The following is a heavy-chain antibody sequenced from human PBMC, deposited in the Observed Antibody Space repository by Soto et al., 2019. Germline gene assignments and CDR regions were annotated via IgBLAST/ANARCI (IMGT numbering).Heavy chain of an antibody. CDR3: ARTPAYYYGSSENYFDY. Sequence: PSETLSLTCPVSGGTISSYYWSWIRQPPGKGLEWIGYIYYSGSTNYNPSLKSRVTISVDTSKNQFSLKLSSVTAADTAVYYCARTPAYYYGSSENYFDYWGQGTLVTVSS. CDR1: GGTISSYY. J-gene: IGHJ4*02. V-gene: IGHV4-59*01. D-gene: IGHD3-10*01. CDR2: IYYSGST.